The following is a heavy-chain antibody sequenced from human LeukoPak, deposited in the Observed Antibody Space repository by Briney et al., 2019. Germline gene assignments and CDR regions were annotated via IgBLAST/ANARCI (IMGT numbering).Heavy chain of an antibody. Sequence: GGSLRLSCADSGFTFRRYWMNWVRQAPGKGLEWVANIHQDGDEKHYVDSVKGRFTISRDNARNAVFLEMNSLTAEDTAVYYCARDLWGAGDCWGQGTLVTVSS. CDR1: GFTFRRYW. D-gene: IGHD1-26*01. V-gene: IGHV3-7*01. CDR3: ARDLWGAGDC. CDR2: IHQDGDEK. J-gene: IGHJ4*02.